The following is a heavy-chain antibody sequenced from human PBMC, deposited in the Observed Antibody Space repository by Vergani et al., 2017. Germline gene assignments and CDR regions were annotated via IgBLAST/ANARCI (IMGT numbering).Heavy chain of an antibody. CDR2: FDPEDGET. CDR3: ATVAGVVVVIVRVTPEYYFDY. CDR1: GYTLTELS. Sequence: QVQLVQSGAEVKKPGAPVKVSCKVSGYTLTELSMHWVRQAPGKGLEWMGGFDPEDGETIYAQKFQGRVTMTEDTSTDTAYMELSSLRSEDTAVYYCATVAGVVVVIVRVTPEYYFDYWGQGTLVTVSS. J-gene: IGHJ4*02. D-gene: IGHD3-22*01. V-gene: IGHV1-24*01.